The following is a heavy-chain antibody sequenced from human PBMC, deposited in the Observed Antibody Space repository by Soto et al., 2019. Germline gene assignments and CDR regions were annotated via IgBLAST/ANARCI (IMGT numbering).Heavy chain of an antibody. CDR1: GDSVSTNSAT. CDR2: TYYRSKWYN. V-gene: IGHV6-1*01. CDR3: ARIKGNSWLDS. Sequence: TLSLTCAISGDSVSTNSATLDWIRQSPSRGLEWLGRTYYRSKWYNDYAVSVKGRITINPDTSNNQPSLQLNSVIPDDTAVYYCARIKGNSWLDSWGQGILVTVSS. J-gene: IGHJ5*01.